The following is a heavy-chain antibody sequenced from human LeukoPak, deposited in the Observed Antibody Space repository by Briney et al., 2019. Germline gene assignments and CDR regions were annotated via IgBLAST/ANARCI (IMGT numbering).Heavy chain of an antibody. CDR3: ARATTATTGIFDY. Sequence: SETLSLTCAVYGGSFSGYYWSWIRQPPGKGLEWIGEINHSGSTNYNPPLKSRVTISVDTSKNQFSLKLSSVTAADTAVYYCARATTATTGIFDYWGQGTLVTVSS. CDR2: INHSGST. V-gene: IGHV4-34*01. CDR1: GGSFSGYY. D-gene: IGHD4-17*01. J-gene: IGHJ4*02.